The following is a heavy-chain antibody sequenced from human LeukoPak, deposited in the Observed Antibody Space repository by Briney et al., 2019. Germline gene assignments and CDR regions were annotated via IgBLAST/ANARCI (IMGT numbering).Heavy chain of an antibody. D-gene: IGHD2-15*01. CDR2: ISYDGSNI. CDR3: AKGLGRRVVGDAFHI. V-gene: IGHV3-30*18. CDR1: GFTFSSYA. J-gene: IGHJ3*02. Sequence: GGSLRLSCAASGFTFSSYAMSWVRQAPGKGLEWVAIISYDGSNIYYADSVKGRFTISRDNSKNTLYLQMNSLRTEDTAVYYCAKGLGRRVVGDAFHIWGQGTMVTVSS.